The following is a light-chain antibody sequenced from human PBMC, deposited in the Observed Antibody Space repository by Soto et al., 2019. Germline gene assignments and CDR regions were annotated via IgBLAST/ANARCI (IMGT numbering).Light chain of an antibody. J-gene: IGKJ1*01. CDR1: QSVSSN. CDR2: GAS. CDR3: QQYNNWPVT. V-gene: IGKV3-15*01. Sequence: IVMTQSPATLSVSPGERATLSSRASQSVSSNLAWYQQKPGQAPRLLIYGASTRATGIPARFSGSGSGTEFTLTISSLQSEDFAVYYCQQYNNWPVTFGQGTKVDIK.